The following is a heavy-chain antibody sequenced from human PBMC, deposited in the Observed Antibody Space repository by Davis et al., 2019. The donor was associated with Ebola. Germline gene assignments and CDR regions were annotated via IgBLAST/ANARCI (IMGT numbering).Heavy chain of an antibody. D-gene: IGHD3-3*01. CDR2: IYYSGST. V-gene: IGHV4-59*04. Sequence: SETLSLTCTVSGGSISSHYWSWIRQPPGKGLEWIGSIYYSGSTYYNPSLKSRVTISVDTSKNQFSLKLSSVTAADTAVYYCAGGAIFGVVVRYFDLWGRGTLVTVSS. CDR1: GGSISSHY. CDR3: AGGAIFGVVVRYFDL. J-gene: IGHJ2*01.